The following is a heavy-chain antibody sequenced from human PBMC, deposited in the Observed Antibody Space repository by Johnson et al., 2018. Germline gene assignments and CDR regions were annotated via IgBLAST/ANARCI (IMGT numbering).Heavy chain of an antibody. Sequence: VQLVESGGGLVQXGRSXRLXCSASGFTFDDYAMHWVRQFPGKGLEWVASISWNSATIGYADYVMGRFTISRDNAKNTLYLQMNTLTTEDTALYYCTRNLVTIFGRAFHIWGQGTMVTVSS. V-gene: IGHV3-9*01. CDR2: ISWNSATI. J-gene: IGHJ3*02. CDR3: TRNLVTIFGRAFHI. CDR1: GFTFDDYA. D-gene: IGHD3-3*01.